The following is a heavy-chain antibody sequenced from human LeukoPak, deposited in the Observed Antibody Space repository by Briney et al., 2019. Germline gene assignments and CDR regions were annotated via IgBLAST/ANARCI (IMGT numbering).Heavy chain of an antibody. J-gene: IGHJ4*02. CDR3: AKVYTYGDS. CDR1: GFTFSTYG. D-gene: IGHD5-18*01. CDR2: ISGSGGTT. Sequence: GGSLRLSCAASGFTFSTYGMSWVRQAPGKGLEWVSSISGSGGTTYDADSVKGRFTISRDNSKNTLYLQMNSLRAEDTAVYYCAKVYTYGDSWGQGTLVTVSS. V-gene: IGHV3-23*01.